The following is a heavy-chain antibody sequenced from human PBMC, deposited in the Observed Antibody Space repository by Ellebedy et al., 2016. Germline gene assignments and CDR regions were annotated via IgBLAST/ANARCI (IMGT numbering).Heavy chain of an antibody. J-gene: IGHJ4*02. CDR2: FDPEDGET. V-gene: IGHV1-24*01. D-gene: IGHD4-17*01. CDR3: ATDPTGDYGFDY. CDR1: GYTLTELS. Sequence: ASVKVSCKVSGYTLTELSMHWVRQAPGKGLEWMGGFDPEDGETIYAQKFQGRVTMTEDTSTDTAYMELSSLRPEDTAVYYCATDPTGDYGFDYWGQGTLVTVSS.